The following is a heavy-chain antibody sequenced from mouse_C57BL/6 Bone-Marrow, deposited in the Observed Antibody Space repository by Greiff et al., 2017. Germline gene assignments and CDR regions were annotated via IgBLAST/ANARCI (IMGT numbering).Heavy chain of an antibody. Sequence: EVKLMESGPGLVKPSQSLSLTCTVTGYSITSDYAWNWIRQFPGNKLEWMGYISYSGSTSYSPPLKSRISITRDTSKNQFFLQLNSVTTEDTATYYCSRASYYYDDSLDYWGQGTTLTVSS. D-gene: IGHD1-1*01. V-gene: IGHV3-2*02. CDR3: SRASYYYDDSLDY. J-gene: IGHJ2*01. CDR1: GYSITSDYA. CDR2: ISYSGST.